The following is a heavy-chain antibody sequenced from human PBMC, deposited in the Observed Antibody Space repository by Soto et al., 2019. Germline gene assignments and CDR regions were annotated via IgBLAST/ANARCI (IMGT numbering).Heavy chain of an antibody. J-gene: IGHJ6*02. Sequence: PGGSLRLSCAASGFPFSSYWMHWVRQAPGKGLVWVSRINSDGSSTSYADSVKGRFTISRDNAKNTLYLQMNSLRAEDTAVYYCARDKDCSGGSCYFLTAIYGMDVWGQGTTVTVSS. CDR3: ARDKDCSGGSCYFLTAIYGMDV. D-gene: IGHD2-15*01. CDR2: INSDGSST. V-gene: IGHV3-74*01. CDR1: GFPFSSYW.